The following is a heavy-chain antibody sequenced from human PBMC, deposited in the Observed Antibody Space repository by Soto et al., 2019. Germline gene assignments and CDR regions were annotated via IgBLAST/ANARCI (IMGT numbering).Heavy chain of an antibody. CDR2: ISSSSSTI. V-gene: IGHV3-48*02. D-gene: IGHD3-22*01. CDR3: ARDLTYYYDSSGYSHFDY. J-gene: IGHJ4*02. CDR1: GFSFSSYS. Sequence: EVQLVESVGGLVQPGGSLRLSCAASGFSFSSYSMNWVRQAPGKGLEWVSYISSSSSTIYYADSVKGRFTISRDNAKNSLYLQMNSLRDEDTAVYYCARDLTYYYDSSGYSHFDYWGQGTLVTVSS.